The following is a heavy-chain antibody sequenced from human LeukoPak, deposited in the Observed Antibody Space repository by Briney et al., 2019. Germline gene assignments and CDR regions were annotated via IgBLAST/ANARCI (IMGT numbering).Heavy chain of an antibody. D-gene: IGHD3-10*01. CDR2: ISGSGGST. CDR1: GLTFSSYA. Sequence: GSLILSCAASGLTFSSYAMSWVRQAPGKGLEWVSAISGSGGSTYYADSVKGRFTISRDNSKNTLYLQMNSLRAEDTAVYYCAKERQWVLLWFGESLSYDYWGQGTLVTVSS. V-gene: IGHV3-23*01. J-gene: IGHJ4*02. CDR3: AKERQWVLLWFGESLSYDY.